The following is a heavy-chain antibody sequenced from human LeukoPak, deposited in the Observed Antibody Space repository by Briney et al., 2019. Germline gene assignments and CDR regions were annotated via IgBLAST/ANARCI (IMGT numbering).Heavy chain of an antibody. CDR3: ARDGGPFREAGGGYGMDV. CDR1: GFTFSSYD. V-gene: IGHV3-13*01. Sequence: GGSLRLSCAASGFTFSSYDMHWVRQATGKGLEWVSAIGTAGDTYYPGSVKGRFTISRENAKNSLYLQMNSLRAGDTAVYYCARDGGPFREAGGGYGMDVWGQGTTVTVSS. CDR2: IGTAGDT. J-gene: IGHJ6*02. D-gene: IGHD1-26*01.